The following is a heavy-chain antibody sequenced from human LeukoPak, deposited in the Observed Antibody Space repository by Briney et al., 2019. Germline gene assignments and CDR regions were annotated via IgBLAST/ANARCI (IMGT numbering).Heavy chain of an antibody. J-gene: IGHJ5*02. CDR1: GGSISSYY. CDR2: IYYGGST. D-gene: IGHD3-10*01. CDR3: ARRMGWKYYYGSGIKTTFRNNWFDP. Sequence: SETLSLTCTVSGGSISSYYWSWIRQPPGKGLEWIGYIYYGGSTNYNPSLKSRVTISVDTSKNQFSLKLSSVTAADTAVYYCARRMGWKYYYGSGIKTTFRNNWFDPWGQGTLVTVSS. V-gene: IGHV4-59*12.